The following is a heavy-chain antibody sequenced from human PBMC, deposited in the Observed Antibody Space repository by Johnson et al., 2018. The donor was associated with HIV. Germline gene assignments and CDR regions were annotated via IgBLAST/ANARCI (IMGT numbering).Heavy chain of an antibody. D-gene: IGHD3-10*01. CDR1: GFIFSSYS. J-gene: IGHJ3*02. V-gene: IGHV3-7*01. Sequence: VQLVESGGGVVQPGRSLGLSCAASGFIFSSYSMHWVRQAPGKGLEWVANIKQDGSEKYYVDSVKGRFTISRDNAKNSLYLQMNSLRAEDTAVYYCARLEDRGRGAFDIWGQGTMVTVSS. CDR3: ARLEDRGRGAFDI. CDR2: IKQDGSEK.